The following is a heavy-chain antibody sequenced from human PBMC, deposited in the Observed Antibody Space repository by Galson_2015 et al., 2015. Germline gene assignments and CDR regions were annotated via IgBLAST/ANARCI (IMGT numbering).Heavy chain of an antibody. J-gene: IGHJ4*02. D-gene: IGHD2-21*02. Sequence: SLRLSCAASGFTFSSYAMSWVRQAPGKGLEWVSLITASGGSPYYADSVKRRFTISRDNSKKTLYLQMNSLRAEDTAVYYCARCGGDCYPFNFDYWGQGTLVTVSS. V-gene: IGHV3-23*01. CDR1: GFTFSSYA. CDR3: ARCGGDCYPFNFDY. CDR2: ITASGGSP.